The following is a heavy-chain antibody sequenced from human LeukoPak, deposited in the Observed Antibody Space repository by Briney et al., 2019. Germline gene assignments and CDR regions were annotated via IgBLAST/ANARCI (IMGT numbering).Heavy chain of an antibody. J-gene: IGHJ4*02. D-gene: IGHD2-8*01. CDR3: VRDMYGGTDY. Sequence: GGSLRLSCAASRFTFSSSWMSWVRQAPGKGLEWAANIKQDGTEKYYVNSVKGRFTIYRDNAKNSLYLQMNSLRAEDTAVYYCVRDMYGGTDYWGQGTLVTVSS. V-gene: IGHV3-7*01. CDR1: RFTFSSSW. CDR2: IKQDGTEK.